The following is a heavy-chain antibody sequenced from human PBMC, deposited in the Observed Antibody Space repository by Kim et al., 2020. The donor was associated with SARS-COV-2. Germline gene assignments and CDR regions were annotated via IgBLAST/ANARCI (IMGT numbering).Heavy chain of an antibody. V-gene: IGHV4-31*03. CDR2: IYYSGST. CDR3: ARDSYYYGSGSPVDSYYDMDV. J-gene: IGHJ6*02. CDR1: GGSISSGGYY. Sequence: SETLSLTCTVSGGSISSGGYYWSWIRQHPGKGLEWIGYIYYSGSTYYNPSLKSRVTISVDTSKNQFSLKLSSVTAADTAVYYCARDSYYYGSGSPVDSYYDMDVWGQGTTVTVSS. D-gene: IGHD3-10*01.